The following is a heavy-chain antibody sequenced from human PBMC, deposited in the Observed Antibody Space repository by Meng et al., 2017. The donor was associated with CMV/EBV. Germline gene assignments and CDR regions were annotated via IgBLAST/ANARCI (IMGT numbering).Heavy chain of an antibody. CDR3: ARERGRMIVVARGFDAFDI. CDR1: GFTFSSYG. V-gene: IGHV3-30*02. J-gene: IGHJ3*02. CDR2: IRCDGSNK. Sequence: GESLKISCAASGFTFSSYGMHWVRQAPGKGLEWGAFIRCDGSNKYYADSVKGRFTISRDNSKNTLYLQMNSLRAEDTAVYYCARERGRMIVVARGFDAFDIWGQGTMVTVSS. D-gene: IGHD3-22*01.